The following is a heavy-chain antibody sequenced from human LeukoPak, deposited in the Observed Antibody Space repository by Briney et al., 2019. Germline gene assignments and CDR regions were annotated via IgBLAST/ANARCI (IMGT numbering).Heavy chain of an antibody. CDR1: GDSVSSSSAA. V-gene: IGHV6-1*01. D-gene: IGHD3-10*01. CDR2: TYYRSKWYN. CDR3: ARGDLTRGGYCFDS. Sequence: SQTLSLTCAISGDSVSSSSAAWNWIRQSPSRGLEWLGRTYYRSKWYNDYAVSVKSRITINPDTSKNQFSLQMNSVTPEDTAVYYCARGDLTRGGYCFDSWGQGTLVTVSS. J-gene: IGHJ4*02.